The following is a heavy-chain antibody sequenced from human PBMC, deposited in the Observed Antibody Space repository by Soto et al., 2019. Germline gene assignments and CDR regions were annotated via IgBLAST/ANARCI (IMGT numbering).Heavy chain of an antibody. CDR3: ARHLAARDV. V-gene: IGHV1-46*01. Sequence: QVQLVQSGAEVKKPWASVKVSCKASGYTFINYYIPWVRQAPGHGLEWMAIINPTGGSTNYAQKFQGRLTWTMETSTTTVYMELSSLTSQDTAIYYCARHLAARDVWGQGTLVTVSS. J-gene: IGHJ4*02. D-gene: IGHD6-25*01. CDR1: GYTFINYY. CDR2: INPTGGST.